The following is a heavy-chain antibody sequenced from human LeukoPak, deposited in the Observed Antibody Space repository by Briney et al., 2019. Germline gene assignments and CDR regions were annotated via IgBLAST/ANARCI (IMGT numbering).Heavy chain of an antibody. CDR3: ASDKVWEDHYYCYIYV. Sequence: GFLRLSCAASGFPFSCYSINRVRPAPRKGLGGVSSFKSSSRSIYYADSVKGRFPISRENATKSLYLQMNSLRAEDTAVYYCASDKVWEDHYYCYIYVWGQGKMVTLSS. CDR2: FKSSSRSI. CDR1: GFPFSCYS. J-gene: IGHJ3*01. D-gene: IGHD1-26*01. V-gene: IGHV3-21*03.